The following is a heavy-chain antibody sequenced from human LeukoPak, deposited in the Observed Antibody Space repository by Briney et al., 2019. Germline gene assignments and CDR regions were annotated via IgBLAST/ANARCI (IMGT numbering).Heavy chain of an antibody. Sequence: GGSLRLSCAASGFTFSNYVMNWGRKAPGKGLEWVSTISASGGSTYYADSVKGRFTISRDNSKNTLYLQMNSLRAEDTAVYYCAKRYDSGTVDYWGQGTLVTVSS. CDR2: ISASGGST. CDR1: GFTFSNYV. J-gene: IGHJ4*02. V-gene: IGHV3-23*01. CDR3: AKRYDSGTVDY. D-gene: IGHD3-10*01.